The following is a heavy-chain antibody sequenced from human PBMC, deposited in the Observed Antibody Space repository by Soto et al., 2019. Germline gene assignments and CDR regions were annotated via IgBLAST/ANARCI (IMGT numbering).Heavy chain of an antibody. J-gene: IGHJ4*02. CDR1: GFTFYSYA. CDR2: TSGSGGST. V-gene: IGHV3-23*01. CDR3: AKDLAYDTSGYFPYYFQY. Sequence: GGSLRLSCAASGFTFYSYAMSWVRQAPGKALEWVSGTSGSGGSTYYADSVKGRFTSSRDNSKNTLYLQMNSLRAEDTAVYYCAKDLAYDTSGYFPYYFQYWGQGALVTVSS. D-gene: IGHD3-22*01.